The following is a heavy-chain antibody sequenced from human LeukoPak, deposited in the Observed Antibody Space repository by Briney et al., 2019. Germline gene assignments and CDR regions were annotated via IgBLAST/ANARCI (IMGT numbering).Heavy chain of an antibody. CDR2: INPNSGGT. V-gene: IGHV1-2*02. J-gene: IGHJ4*02. Sequence: ASVTVSCKAPEYTFTDYYMHWVRQAPGQGLEGMGWINPNSGGTNYAQKFQGRVTITRDTSISTAYMELSRLRSDDTAVYYCARDRILRYFDWLPFDYWGQGTLVTVSS. CDR3: ARDRILRYFDWLPFDY. D-gene: IGHD3-9*01. CDR1: EYTFTDYY.